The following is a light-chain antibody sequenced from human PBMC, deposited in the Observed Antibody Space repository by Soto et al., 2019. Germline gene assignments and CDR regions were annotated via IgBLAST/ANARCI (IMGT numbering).Light chain of an antibody. J-gene: IGKJ1*01. V-gene: IGKV1-5*01. CDR3: QKYSRYSPLT. CDR1: QSISDL. CDR2: DAS. Sequence: DIQMTQSPSTLSASVGDRVTITCRASQSISDLLAWYQQKPGKAPRLLIFDASILEGGVPSRFSGGGSGAEFTLTLSILQPDDFATYYCQKYSRYSPLTFGHGTKVEVK.